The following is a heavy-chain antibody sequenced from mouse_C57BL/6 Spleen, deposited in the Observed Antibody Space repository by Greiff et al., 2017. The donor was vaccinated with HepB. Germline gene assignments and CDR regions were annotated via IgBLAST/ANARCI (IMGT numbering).Heavy chain of an antibody. D-gene: IGHD1-1*01. J-gene: IGHJ4*01. V-gene: IGHV1-54*01. CDR2: INPGSGGT. CDR3: ARRGYYGSGRYAMDY. Sequence: LQESGAELVRPGTSVKVSCKASGYAFTNYLIEWVKQRPGQGLEWIGVINPGSGGTNYNEKFKGKATLTADKSSSTAYMQLSSLTSEDSAVYFCARRGYYGSGRYAMDYWGQGTSVTVSS. CDR1: GYAFTNYL.